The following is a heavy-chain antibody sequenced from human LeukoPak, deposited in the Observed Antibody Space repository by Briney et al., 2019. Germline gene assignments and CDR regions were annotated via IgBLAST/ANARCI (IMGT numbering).Heavy chain of an antibody. Sequence: GGSLRLSCAASGFTFSSYAMSWVRQAPGKGLEWVSAISGSGGSTYYADSVKGRFTISRDNSKNTLYLQMNSLRAGDTAVYYCAKVGFCSSTSCYHPNYYYYMDVWGKGTTVTVSS. J-gene: IGHJ6*03. V-gene: IGHV3-23*01. CDR3: AKVGFCSSTSCYHPNYYYYMDV. CDR2: ISGSGGST. CDR1: GFTFSSYA. D-gene: IGHD2-2*01.